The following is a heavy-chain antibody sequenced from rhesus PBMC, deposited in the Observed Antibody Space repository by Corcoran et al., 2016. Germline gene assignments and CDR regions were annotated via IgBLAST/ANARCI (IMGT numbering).Heavy chain of an antibody. J-gene: IGHJ4*01. CDR2: SSGSGGST. V-gene: IGHV4-173*01. CDR1: GGSISSNY. Sequence: QMQLQESGPGLVKPSETLSLTCAVSGGSISSNYWSWIRQPPGKGLEWIGRSSGSGGSTDYNPSLKSRVTISTDTSKNQFSLKLSSVTAADTAVYYCARGWTYYYSGSYYPYFDYWGQGVLVTVSS. D-gene: IGHD3-16*01. CDR3: ARGWTYYYSGSYYPYFDY.